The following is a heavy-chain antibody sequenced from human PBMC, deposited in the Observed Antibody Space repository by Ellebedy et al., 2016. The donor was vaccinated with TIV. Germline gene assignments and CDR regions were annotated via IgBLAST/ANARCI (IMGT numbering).Heavy chain of an antibody. J-gene: IGHJ6*03. D-gene: IGHD3-3*01. Sequence: ASVKVSCXASGYTFTSYGISWVRQAPGQGLEWMGWISAYNGNTNYAQKLQGRVTMTTDTSTSTAYMELRSLRSDDTAVYYCARRSVDRTIFGVNDYYYYYMDVWGKGTTVTVSS. CDR2: ISAYNGNT. V-gene: IGHV1-18*01. CDR1: GYTFTSYG. CDR3: ARRSVDRTIFGVNDYYYYYMDV.